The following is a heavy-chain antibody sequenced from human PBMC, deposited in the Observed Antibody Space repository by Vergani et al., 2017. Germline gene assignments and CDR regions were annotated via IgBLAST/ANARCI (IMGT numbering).Heavy chain of an antibody. D-gene: IGHD6-6*01. CDR1: GFTFSNYN. CDR3: AREGYSSSWGSRYDAFDI. Sequence: EVQLVESGGGLVQPGGSLRLSCAASGFTFSNYNMNWVRQAPGKGLEWLSYISSSGSTIYYADSVKGRFTISRDNAKNSLYLQMNSLRAEDTAVYYCAREGYSSSWGSRYDAFDIWGQGTMVTVSS. CDR2: ISSSGSTI. J-gene: IGHJ3*02. V-gene: IGHV3-48*04.